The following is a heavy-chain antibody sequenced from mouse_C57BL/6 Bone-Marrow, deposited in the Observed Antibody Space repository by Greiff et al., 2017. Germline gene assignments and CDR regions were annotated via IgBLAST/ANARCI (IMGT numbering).Heavy chain of an antibody. J-gene: IGHJ2*01. CDR2: IYPRNGNT. V-gene: IGHV1-76*01. CDR3: SRRVFAY. CDR1: GYTFTGYC. Sequence: VQLQQSGAELVRPGASVKLSCKASGYTFTGYCMHWVKQRPGQGLEWIARIYPRNGNTNYNEKFKGKATLTAAKSSSTAYMQLSSLASEDSAVYVCSRRVFAYWGRGTTHPVSS.